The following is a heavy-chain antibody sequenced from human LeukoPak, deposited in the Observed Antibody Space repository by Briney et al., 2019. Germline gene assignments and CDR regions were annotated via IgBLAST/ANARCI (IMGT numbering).Heavy chain of an antibody. Sequence: ASVKVSCKASGYTFTCYYMHWVRQAPGQGLEWMGWINPNSGGTNYAQKFQGRVTMTRDTSISTAYMELSRLRSDDTAVYYCARGPPDCSSTSCPYYYYYYMDVWGKGTTVTVSS. CDR1: GYTFTCYY. D-gene: IGHD2-2*01. CDR2: INPNSGGT. CDR3: ARGPPDCSSTSCPYYYYYYMDV. J-gene: IGHJ6*03. V-gene: IGHV1-2*02.